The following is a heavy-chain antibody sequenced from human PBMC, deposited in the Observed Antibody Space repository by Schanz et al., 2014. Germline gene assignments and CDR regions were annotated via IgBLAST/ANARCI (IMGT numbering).Heavy chain of an antibody. V-gene: IGHV3-30*18. CDR2: ISYDGNNE. D-gene: IGHD6-13*01. CDR3: AKEKEEVAADGSFFDY. J-gene: IGHJ4*02. CDR1: GFTFSSYG. Sequence: QVQLVESGGGVVQPGRSRRLSCEASGFTFSSYGMHWVRQAPGKGLEWVAVISYDGNNEDYADSVKGRFSISRDNSQNTLYLQMDSLRAEDTAVYYCAKEKEEVAADGSFFDYWGQGTLVIVSS.